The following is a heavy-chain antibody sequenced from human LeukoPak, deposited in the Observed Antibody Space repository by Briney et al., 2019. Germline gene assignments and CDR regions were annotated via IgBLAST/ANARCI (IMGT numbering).Heavy chain of an antibody. V-gene: IGHV3-21*01. Sequence: PGGSLRLSCAVSGFTLSTYSMSWVRQAPGKGLEWVSSISGSRSDIYYAGSVKGRFTISSDNAKNSLYLQMNSLRAEDTAVYYCARGPGIAVAPLQHWGQGTLVTVSS. CDR2: ISGSRSDI. CDR1: GFTLSTYS. CDR3: ARGPGIAVAPLQH. J-gene: IGHJ1*01. D-gene: IGHD6-19*01.